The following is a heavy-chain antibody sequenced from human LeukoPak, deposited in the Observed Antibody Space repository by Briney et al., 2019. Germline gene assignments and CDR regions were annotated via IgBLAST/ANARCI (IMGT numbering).Heavy chain of an antibody. CDR3: AKGMFWDRSTYCRPLES. J-gene: IGHJ4*02. Sequence: GGSLRLSCAASGFSFSTYAMHWVRRAPGKGLEWVTITSPDESDKYYVDSVKGRFTISRDNSKNTLYLQMNSLRVEDTAVYYCAKGMFWDRSTYCRPLESWGQGTLVTVSS. CDR2: TSPDESDK. D-gene: IGHD3-22*01. CDR1: GFSFSTYA. V-gene: IGHV3-30*18.